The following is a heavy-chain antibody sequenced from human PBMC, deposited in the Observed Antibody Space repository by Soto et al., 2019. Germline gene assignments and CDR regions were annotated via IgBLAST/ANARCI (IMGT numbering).Heavy chain of an antibody. CDR2: INPYSGGA. CDR3: ARVIRGAYYNSPLDT. V-gene: IGHV1-2*02. J-gene: IGHJ5*02. Sequence: ASVKVSCKASGYAFTGYFMHWVRQAPGQGLEWMGWINPYSGGADYAQSFQGRVTMTRDTSISTVYMELSRLRFDDTAVYYCARVIRGAYYNSPLDTWGQGTVVTVSS. CDR1: GYAFTGYF. D-gene: IGHD3-10*01.